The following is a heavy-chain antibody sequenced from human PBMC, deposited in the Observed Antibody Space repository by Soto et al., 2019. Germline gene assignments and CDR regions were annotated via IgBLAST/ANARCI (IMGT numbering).Heavy chain of an antibody. V-gene: IGHV1-8*01. J-gene: IGHJ4*02. CDR3: ARGKVDPGYYDSSGYFDY. CDR2: MNPNSGNT. CDR1: GYTFPSYD. Sequence: ASVKVSCKASGYTFPSYDSNWVRQASGQGLEWMGWMNPNSGNTGYAQKFQGRVTMTTTTSISTDYMELSSMRSEDTAVYSCARGKVDPGYYDSSGYFDYWGQGTLVTVSS. D-gene: IGHD3-22*01.